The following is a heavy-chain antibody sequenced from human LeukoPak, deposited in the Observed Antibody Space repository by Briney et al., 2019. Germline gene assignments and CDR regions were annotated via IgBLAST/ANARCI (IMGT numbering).Heavy chain of an antibody. J-gene: IGHJ4*02. CDR1: GGTFSSYA. D-gene: IGHD6-13*01. CDR3: ARDIESSWRQFDY. Sequence: SVKVSCKASGGTFSSYAISWVRQAPGQGLEWMGGIIPIFGTANYAQKFQGRVTITADESTSTAYMELSSLRSDDTAVYYCARDIESSWRQFDYWGQGTLVTVSS. CDR2: IIPIFGTA. V-gene: IGHV1-69*01.